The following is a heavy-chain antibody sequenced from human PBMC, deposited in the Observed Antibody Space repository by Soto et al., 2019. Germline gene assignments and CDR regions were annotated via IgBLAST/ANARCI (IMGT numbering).Heavy chain of an antibody. CDR2: IYYSGST. D-gene: IGHD2-2*02. J-gene: IGHJ5*02. Sequence: KTSETLSLTCTVSGGSVSSGSYYWSWIRQPPGKGLEWIGYIYYSGSTNYNPSLKSRVTISVDTSKNQFSLKLSSVTAADTAVYYCARDTRYCSSTSCYTIWFDPWGQGTLVTVSS. CDR3: ARDTRYCSSTSCYTIWFDP. V-gene: IGHV4-61*01. CDR1: GGSVSSGSYY.